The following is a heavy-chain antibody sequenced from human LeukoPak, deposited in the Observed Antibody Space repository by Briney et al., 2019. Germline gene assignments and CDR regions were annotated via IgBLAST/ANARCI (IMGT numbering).Heavy chain of an antibody. CDR2: IYYSGST. CDR3: ARGSGYGFEIDY. CDR1: GVSISSFY. V-gene: IGHV4-59*01. Sequence: PAGTLSLTCAVSGVSISSFYWSWIRQPPGKGLEWIAYIYYSGSTNYNPSLKSRVTISVDTSKNQFSLKLNSVTAADTAVYYCARGSGYGFEIDYWGQGTLVTVSS. D-gene: IGHD5-12*01. J-gene: IGHJ4*02.